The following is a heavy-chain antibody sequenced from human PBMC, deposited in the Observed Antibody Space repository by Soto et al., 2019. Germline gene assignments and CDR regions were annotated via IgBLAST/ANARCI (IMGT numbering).Heavy chain of an antibody. J-gene: IGHJ4*02. CDR2: IYYSGST. V-gene: IGHV4-59*08. Sequence: PSETLSLTCTVSGGSISSYYWSWIRQPPGKGLEWIGHIYYSGSTNYNPSLKSRVTISVDTSKNQFSLKLSSVTAADTAVYYCATHAVGWELQAAIYWGQGTLVTVSS. D-gene: IGHD1-26*01. CDR1: GGSISSYY. CDR3: ATHAVGWELQAAIY.